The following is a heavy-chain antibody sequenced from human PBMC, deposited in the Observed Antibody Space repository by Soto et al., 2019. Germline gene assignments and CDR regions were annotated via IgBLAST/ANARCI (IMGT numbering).Heavy chain of an antibody. D-gene: IGHD2-2*01. CDR1: GFTFSEHY. Sequence: GGSLRLSCVASGFTFSEHYMDWVRQAPGKGLEWVGRTRNIANDYTTDYAASVKGRFTISRDDSKNSLYLQMNSLKTEGTAVYYCVRLGYCSSTSCFDGMDVWGQGATVTVSS. J-gene: IGHJ6*02. CDR2: TRNIANDYTT. V-gene: IGHV3-72*01. CDR3: VRLGYCSSTSCFDGMDV.